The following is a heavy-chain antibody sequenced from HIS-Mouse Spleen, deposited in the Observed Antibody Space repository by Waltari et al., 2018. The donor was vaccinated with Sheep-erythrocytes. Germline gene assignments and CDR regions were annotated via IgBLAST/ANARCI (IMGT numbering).Heavy chain of an antibody. CDR2: IYHSGRT. D-gene: IGHD3-9*01. CDR1: GYSISSGYY. CDR3: ARDLGYDILTGYYSDAFDI. J-gene: IGHJ3*02. Sequence: QVQLQESGPGLVKPSETLSLTCTVSGYSISSGYYWGWIRQPPGKGLEWIGSIYHSGRTDYTPTLNSRVTIAVDTSKTQFSLKLSSVTAADTAVYYCARDLGYDILTGYYSDAFDIWGQGTMVTVSS. V-gene: IGHV4-38-2*02.